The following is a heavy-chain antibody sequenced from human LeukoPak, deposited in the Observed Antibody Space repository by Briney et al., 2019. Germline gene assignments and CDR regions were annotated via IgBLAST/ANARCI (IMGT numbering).Heavy chain of an antibody. V-gene: IGHV3-23*01. CDR1: GFTFNSYA. D-gene: IGHD2-2*01. CDR2: ISGSGGST. CDR3: AKDSKYCSSTSSYYYFDY. J-gene: IGHJ4*02. Sequence: GGSLRLSCASSGFTFNSYAMNWVRQAPGKGLEWVSGISGSGGSTHYADSVKGRFTISRDNSENTLYLQMNSLRAEDTAVYYCAKDSKYCSSTSSYYYFDYWGQGTLVTVSS.